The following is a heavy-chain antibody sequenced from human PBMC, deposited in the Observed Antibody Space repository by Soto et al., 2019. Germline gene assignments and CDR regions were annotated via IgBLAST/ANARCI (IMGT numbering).Heavy chain of an antibody. CDR2: ISYDGSNK. V-gene: IGHV3-30-3*01. J-gene: IGHJ2*01. CDR1: GFTFSSYA. D-gene: IGHD5-18*01. Sequence: QVQLVESGGGVVQPGRSLRLSCAASGFTFSSYAMHWVRQAPGKGLEWVAVISYDGSNKYYADSVKGRFTISRDNSKNTLYLQMNGQRAEDTAVYYCARDPLWGTAMVLWYFDLWGRGTLVTDSS. CDR3: ARDPLWGTAMVLWYFDL.